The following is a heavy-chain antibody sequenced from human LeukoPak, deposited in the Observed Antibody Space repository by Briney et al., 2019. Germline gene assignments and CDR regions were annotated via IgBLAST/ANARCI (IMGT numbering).Heavy chain of an antibody. V-gene: IGHV3-53*01. D-gene: IGHD6-13*01. CDR1: GFTISSNY. J-gene: IGHJ4*02. CDR2: IYSDGST. CDR3: ARGSSYGDFDY. Sequence: QAGGSLRLSCAASGFTISSNYMSWVRQAPGKGVEWVSVIYSDGSTYYTDSVKGRFTISRDNSKNTLYLQMNSLRAEDTAVYYCARGSSYGDFDYGGQGTLVTVSA.